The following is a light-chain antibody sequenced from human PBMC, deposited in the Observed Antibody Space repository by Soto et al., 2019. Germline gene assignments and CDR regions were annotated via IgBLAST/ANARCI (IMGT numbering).Light chain of an antibody. CDR1: QNIFSY. CDR2: SAS. Sequence: DIQMTQSPSSLSASVGDRVTITCRTGQNIFSYLNWYQQKAGQAPKLLIHSASTLESGVPSRFSGGGSGTDFTLTISGLQPEDFATYFCHQSYRTVWTFGQGTKVDIK. V-gene: IGKV1-39*01. J-gene: IGKJ1*01. CDR3: HQSYRTVWT.